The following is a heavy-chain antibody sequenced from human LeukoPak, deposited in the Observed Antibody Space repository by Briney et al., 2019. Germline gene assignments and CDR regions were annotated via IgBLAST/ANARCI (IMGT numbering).Heavy chain of an antibody. V-gene: IGHV1-18*01. Sequence: GASVKVSCKASGYTFTSYGISWVRQAPGQGLEWMGWISAYNGNTNYAQKLQGRVTMTTDTSTSTAYMELRSLRSDDTAVYYCARDCPGGGSGGSCYSDYYYGMDVWGQGTTVTVSS. CDR2: ISAYNGNT. D-gene: IGHD2-15*01. J-gene: IGHJ6*02. CDR3: ARDCPGGGSGGSCYSDYYYGMDV. CDR1: GYTFTSYG.